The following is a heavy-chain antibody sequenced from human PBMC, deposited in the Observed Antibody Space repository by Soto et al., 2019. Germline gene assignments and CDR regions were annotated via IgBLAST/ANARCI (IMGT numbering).Heavy chain of an antibody. J-gene: IGHJ5*02. CDR3: AKDRKVIAAAGTSTAFWFDP. CDR2: ISYDGSNK. D-gene: IGHD6-13*01. V-gene: IGHV3-30*18. CDR1: GFTFSSYG. Sequence: QVQLVESGGGVVQPGRSLRLSCAASGFTFSSYGMHWVRQAPGKGLEWVAVISYDGSNKYYADSVKGRFTISRDNSKNNQYLHMNSLRADDTDVYYCAKDRKVIAAAGTSTAFWFDPWGQGTLVTVSS.